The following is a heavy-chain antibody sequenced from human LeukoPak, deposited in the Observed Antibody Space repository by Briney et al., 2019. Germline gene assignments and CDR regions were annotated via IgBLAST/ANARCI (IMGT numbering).Heavy chain of an antibody. J-gene: IGHJ4*02. D-gene: IGHD5-18*01. Sequence: PSETLSLTCAVYGGSFSGYYWSWIRQPPGKGLEWIGEINHSGSTNYNPSLKSRVTMSVDTSKNQFSLKLSSVTAADTAVYYCARAWDTAMEFDYWGQGTLVTVSS. CDR1: GGSFSGYY. CDR3: ARAWDTAMEFDY. V-gene: IGHV4-34*01. CDR2: INHSGST.